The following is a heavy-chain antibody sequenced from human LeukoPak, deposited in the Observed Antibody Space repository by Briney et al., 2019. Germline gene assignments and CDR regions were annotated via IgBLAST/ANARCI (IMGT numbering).Heavy chain of an antibody. CDR3: ARERETGDAFDI. CDR1: GGSISSYY. Sequence: SETLSLTCTVPGGSISSYYWSWIRQPPGKGLEWIGYIYYSGSTNYNPSLKSRVTISVDTPKNQFSLKLSSVTAADTAVYYCARERETGDAFDIWGQGTMVTVSS. D-gene: IGHD7-27*01. J-gene: IGHJ3*02. CDR2: IYYSGST. V-gene: IGHV4-59*01.